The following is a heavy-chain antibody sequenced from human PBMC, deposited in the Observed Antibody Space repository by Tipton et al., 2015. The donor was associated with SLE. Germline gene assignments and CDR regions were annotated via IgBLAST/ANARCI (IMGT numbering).Heavy chain of an antibody. V-gene: IGHV4-59*12. CDR2: ISNSGST. CDR3: ARAFPLFGVVSHIDF. CDR1: NGSMNNYY. Sequence: TLSLTCSVSNGSMNNYYWSWIRQSPGKGLEWIGYISNSGSTYYNPSLKSRVTISPDTSRAQFSLRLTSVTAADTAVYYCARAFPLFGVVSHIDFWGQGTLVTVSS. J-gene: IGHJ4*02. D-gene: IGHD3-3*01.